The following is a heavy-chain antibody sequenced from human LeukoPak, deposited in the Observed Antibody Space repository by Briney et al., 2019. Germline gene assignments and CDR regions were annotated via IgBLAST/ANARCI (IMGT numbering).Heavy chain of an antibody. D-gene: IGHD5-24*01. Sequence: GGSLKVSCKGSGYSFTSYWIGWVRPMPGKGLEWMGIIYPGDSDSRYSPSFQGRVTVSADKSISTAYLQWSSLKDSDTAMYYCARPSRMAATLETFDLWGQGTMITVSS. J-gene: IGHJ3*01. CDR1: GYSFTSYW. CDR3: ARPSRMAATLETFDL. CDR2: IYPGDSDS. V-gene: IGHV5-51*01.